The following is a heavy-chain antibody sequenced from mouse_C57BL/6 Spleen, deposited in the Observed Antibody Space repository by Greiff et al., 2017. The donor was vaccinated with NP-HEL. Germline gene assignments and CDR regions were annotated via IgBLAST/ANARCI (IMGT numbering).Heavy chain of an antibody. J-gene: IGHJ1*03. V-gene: IGHV1-82*01. CDR2: IYPGDGDT. CDR1: GYAFSSSW. Sequence: QVQLQQSGPELVKPGASVKISCKASGYAFSSSWMNWVKQRPGKGLEWIGRIYPGDGDTNYNGKFKGKATLTADKSSSTAYMQLSSLTSEDSAVYFCARAPNWYFDVWGTGTTVTVSS. CDR3: ARAPNWYFDV.